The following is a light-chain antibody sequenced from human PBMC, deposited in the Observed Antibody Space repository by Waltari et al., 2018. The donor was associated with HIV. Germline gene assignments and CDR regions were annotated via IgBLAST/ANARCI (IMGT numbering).Light chain of an antibody. J-gene: IGLJ2*01. CDR3: GTWDSSLSAVL. CDR2: DNT. CDR1: SPNIGSNR. Sequence: QSVLTQPPSVSAAPGQKVTISCSGSSPNIGSNRVFWYQQLPGTAPKFLIYDNTNLPSGFPDRSSGSKSGTLATLGSTGLQTGDEADYYCGTWDSSLSAVLFGGGTKLTVL. V-gene: IGLV1-51*01.